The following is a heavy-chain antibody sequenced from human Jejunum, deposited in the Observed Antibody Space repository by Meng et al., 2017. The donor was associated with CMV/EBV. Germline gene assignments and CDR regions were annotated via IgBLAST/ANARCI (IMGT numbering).Heavy chain of an antibody. J-gene: IGHJ2*01. CDR3: ALGLYTTSWFFDL. CDR1: GFTFTDCS. Sequence: CTVSGFTFTDCSMHWVRQAPGKGLEWMALVDSDDGDTIYAETAQGRVTISADTSTDTIYMELSSLRSEDTAVYFCALGLYTTSWFFDLWGRGTLVTVSS. CDR2: VDSDDGDT. D-gene: IGHD1-14*01. V-gene: IGHV1-69-2*01.